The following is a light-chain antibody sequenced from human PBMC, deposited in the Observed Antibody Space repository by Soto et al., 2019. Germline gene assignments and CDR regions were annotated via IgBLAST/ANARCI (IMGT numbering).Light chain of an antibody. J-gene: IGKJ5*01. Sequence: ENVLTQSPATPSFSPGERAPLSRRASQSVSSNYLAWFQQKPGQAPRLLIYGASNRATGIPDRFSGSGSGTDFTLTISSLEPEDFAVYYCQQRHNWPITFGQGTRLEIK. CDR3: QQRHNWPIT. CDR1: QSVSSNY. CDR2: GAS. V-gene: IGKV3-11*01.